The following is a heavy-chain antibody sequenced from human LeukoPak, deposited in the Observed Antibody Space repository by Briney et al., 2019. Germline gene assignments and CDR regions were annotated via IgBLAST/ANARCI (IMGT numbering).Heavy chain of an antibody. CDR1: GFTFSSYS. D-gene: IGHD4-17*01. V-gene: IGHV3-48*02. Sequence: GGSLRLSCAASGFTFSSYSMNWVRQAPGKGLEWVSYISSSSSTTYYADSMKGRFTISRDNAKNSLYLQMNSLRDEDTAVYYCARDTLVYADSPDAFDIWGQGTMVTVSS. CDR3: ARDTLVYADSPDAFDI. J-gene: IGHJ3*02. CDR2: ISSSSSTT.